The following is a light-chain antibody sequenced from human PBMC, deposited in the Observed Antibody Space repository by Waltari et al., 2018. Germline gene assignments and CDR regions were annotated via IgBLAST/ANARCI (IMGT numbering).Light chain of an antibody. J-gene: IGLJ2*01. CDR1: SSDVGGYNY. CDR2: DVS. V-gene: IGLV2-14*03. Sequence: QSALTQPASVSGSPGQSITISCTGTSSDVGGYNYVSWYQQHPGKAPTLVIFDVSNRPSGGSSRVSGSKSGNPASLTISGLQAQDEADYYCSSYISSDTLELFGGGTSLTVL. CDR3: SSYISSDTLEL.